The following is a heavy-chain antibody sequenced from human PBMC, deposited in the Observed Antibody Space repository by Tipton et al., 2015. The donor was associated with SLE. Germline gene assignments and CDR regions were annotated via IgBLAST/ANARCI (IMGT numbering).Heavy chain of an antibody. CDR2: IYTSGNT. CDR3: ARGPPVASYYYYMDV. J-gene: IGHJ6*03. V-gene: IGHV4-4*08. Sequence: TLSLTCTVSGGSISSYYWSWIRQPPGKGLEWIGRIYTSGNTNYKPSLKSRVIISLDTSKNQFSLQVNSVTAADTAVYYCARGPPVASYYYYMDVWGKGTTVTVSS. CDR1: GGSISSYY.